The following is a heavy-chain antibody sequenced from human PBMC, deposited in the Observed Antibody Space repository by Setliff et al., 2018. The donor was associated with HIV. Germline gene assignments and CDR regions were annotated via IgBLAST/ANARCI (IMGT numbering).Heavy chain of an antibody. V-gene: IGHV4-39*07. CDR2: IYHSGST. CDR1: GGSISSNNYY. J-gene: IGHJ4*02. Sequence: SETLSLTCTVSGGSISSNNYYWGWIRQPPGKGLEWIGSIYHSGSTYYNPSLRSRVTISVDTSKNQFSLKLSSVTAADTAVYYCARYSGSYYYFDYWGQGTLVTVSS. CDR3: ARYSGSYYYFDY. D-gene: IGHD1-26*01.